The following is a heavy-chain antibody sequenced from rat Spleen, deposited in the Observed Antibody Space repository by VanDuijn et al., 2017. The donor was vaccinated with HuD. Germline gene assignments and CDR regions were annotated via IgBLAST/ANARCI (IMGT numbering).Heavy chain of an antibody. CDR1: GFTFSDYN. CDR2: ISYDGSST. J-gene: IGHJ1*01. D-gene: IGHD1-11*01. Sequence: EVQLVESGGGLVQPGRSLKLSCAASGFTFSDYNMAWVRQAPTKGLEWVATISYDGSSTYYRDSVKGRFTISRDNAKSTLYLQMDSLRSEDTATYYCTTRRRFPLWGPGTMVTVSS. CDR3: TTRRRFPL. V-gene: IGHV5-7*01.